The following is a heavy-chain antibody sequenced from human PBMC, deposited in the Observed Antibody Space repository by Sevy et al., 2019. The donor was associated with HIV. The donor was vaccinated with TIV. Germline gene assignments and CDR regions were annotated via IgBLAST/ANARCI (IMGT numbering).Heavy chain of an antibody. D-gene: IGHD2-15*01. CDR2: IYASGST. V-gene: IGHV4-30-4*01. Sequence: SETLSLTCTVSGGSISSGDYHRSWIRQTPGKGLEWIGYIYASGSTYHNPSLKGRVTISIDTSENQFSLKLSSVTAADTAVYYCARTKYCSGGSCYFYFDYWGQGTLVTVSS. J-gene: IGHJ4*02. CDR1: GGSISSGDYH. CDR3: ARTKYCSGGSCYFYFDY.